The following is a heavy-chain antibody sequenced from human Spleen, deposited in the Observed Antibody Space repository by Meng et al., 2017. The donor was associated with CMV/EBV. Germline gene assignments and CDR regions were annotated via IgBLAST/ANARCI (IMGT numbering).Heavy chain of an antibody. Sequence: SLKISCAASGFTFDDYAMHWVRQAPGKGLEWVSGISWNSGSIGYADSVKGRFTISRDNAKNSLYLQMNSLRAEDTAVYYCASEAARLYYYYYAMDVWGQGTTVTVSS. V-gene: IGHV3-9*01. CDR2: ISWNSGSI. CDR1: GFTFDDYA. D-gene: IGHD6-6*01. CDR3: ASEAARLYYYYYAMDV. J-gene: IGHJ6*02.